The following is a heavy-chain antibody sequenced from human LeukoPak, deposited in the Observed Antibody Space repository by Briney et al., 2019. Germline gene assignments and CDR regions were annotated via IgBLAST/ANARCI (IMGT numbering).Heavy chain of an antibody. Sequence: SETLSLTCTVSGGSISTSDSFWDWMRQAPGKGPEWIGSIYYSGSTFYNPSLKSRVALSVDTSKNQFSLRLNSVTAADTAVYYCARNRGSNFDWSDYWGQGILVTVSS. V-gene: IGHV4-39*01. CDR3: ARNRGSNFDWSDY. J-gene: IGHJ4*02. CDR1: GGSISTSDSF. CDR2: IYYSGST. D-gene: IGHD3-9*01.